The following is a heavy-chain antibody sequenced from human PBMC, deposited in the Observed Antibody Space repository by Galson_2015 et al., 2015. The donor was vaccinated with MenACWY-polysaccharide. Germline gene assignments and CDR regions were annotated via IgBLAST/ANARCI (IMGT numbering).Heavy chain of an antibody. Sequence: QSGAEVKKPGESLKISCKGLGYSFTSYWIGWVRQMPGKGLEWMGIIYPGGSDARFSPSFQGQVTMSDDKSISTAYLQWNSLKASDTAIYYCARITGGEYFQYWGQGALVTV. J-gene: IGHJ1*01. CDR3: ARITGGEYFQY. V-gene: IGHV5-51*03. CDR2: IYPGGSDA. CDR1: GYSFTSYW. D-gene: IGHD3-10*01.